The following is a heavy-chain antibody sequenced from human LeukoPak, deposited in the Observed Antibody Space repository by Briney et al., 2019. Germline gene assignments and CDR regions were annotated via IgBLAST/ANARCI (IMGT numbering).Heavy chain of an antibody. CDR1: GGTFSSYA. J-gene: IGHJ5*02. V-gene: IGHV1-69*05. CDR3: ARVSGYLENWFDP. CDR2: IIPIFGTA. D-gene: IGHD3-3*01. Sequence: ASVKVSCKASGGTFSSYAISWVRQAPGQGLEWIGGIIPIFGTANSAQKFQGRVTITTDESTSTAYMELSSLRSEDTAVYYCARVSGYLENWFDPWGQGTLVTVSS.